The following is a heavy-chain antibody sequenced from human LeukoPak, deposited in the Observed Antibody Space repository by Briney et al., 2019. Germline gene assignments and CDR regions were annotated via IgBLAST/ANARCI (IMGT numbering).Heavy chain of an antibody. J-gene: IGHJ4*02. CDR3: AREGRWLQPLDY. D-gene: IGHD5-24*01. CDR1: RYTFTSYA. CDR2: INAGNGNT. V-gene: IGHV1-3*03. Sequence: ASVKVSCKASRYTFTSYAMHWVRQAPGQGLEWMGWINAGNGNTKYSQEFQGRVTITRDTSASTAYMELSSLRSEDMAVYYCAREGRWLQPLDYWGQGTLVTVSS.